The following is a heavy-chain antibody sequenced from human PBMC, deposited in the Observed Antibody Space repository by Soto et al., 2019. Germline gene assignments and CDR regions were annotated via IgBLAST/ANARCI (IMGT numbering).Heavy chain of an antibody. CDR3: ARNPVADQRIEYYFDY. J-gene: IGHJ4*02. V-gene: IGHV3-21*01. CDR2: ISSSSSYI. CDR1: GFTFSSYS. D-gene: IGHD6-19*01. Sequence: PWGSLRLSCAASGFTFSSYSMNWVRQAPGKGLEWVSSISSSSSYIYYADSVKGRFTISRDNAKNSLYLQMNSLRAEDTAVYYCARNPVADQRIEYYFDYWGQGTLVTVSS.